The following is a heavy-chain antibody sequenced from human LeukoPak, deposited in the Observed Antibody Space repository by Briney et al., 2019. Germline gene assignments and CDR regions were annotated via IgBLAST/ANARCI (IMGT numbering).Heavy chain of an antibody. J-gene: IGHJ4*02. Sequence: SETLSLTCAVYGGSFSGYYWSWIRQPPGKGLEWIGEINHSGSTNYNPSLKSRVTISVDTSKNQFSLKLSSVTAADTAVYYCARGGVADPFDYWGQGTLVTVSS. CDR3: ARGGVADPFDY. CDR1: GGSFSGYY. CDR2: INHSGST. V-gene: IGHV4-34*01. D-gene: IGHD6-19*01.